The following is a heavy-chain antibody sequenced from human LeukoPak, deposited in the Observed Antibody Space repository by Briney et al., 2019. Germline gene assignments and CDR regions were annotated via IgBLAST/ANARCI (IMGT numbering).Heavy chain of an antibody. J-gene: IGHJ4*02. V-gene: IGHV4-30-4*08. Sequence: SETLSLTCTVSGGSISSGDYYWSWIRQPPGKGLEWIGYIYYSGSTYYNPSLKSRVTISVDTSKNQFSLKLSSVTAAETAVYYCASERTYYYDSSGYRWGQGTLVTVSS. D-gene: IGHD3-22*01. CDR2: IYYSGST. CDR1: GGSISSGDYY. CDR3: ASERTYYYDSSGYR.